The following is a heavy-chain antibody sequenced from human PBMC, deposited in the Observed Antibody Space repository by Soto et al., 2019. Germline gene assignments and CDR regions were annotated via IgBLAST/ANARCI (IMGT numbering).Heavy chain of an antibody. CDR1: VFIISTDSAA. CDR3: ARAYSSGWFSYFDF. V-gene: IGHV6-1*01. Sequence: SQTLSLTCAISVFIISTDSAAWNCIRQSPSRGLEWLGRTYYRSGWSREYAVSVRGRITINPDTSKNQFSLQLNSVTPEDTAVYFCARAYSSGWFSYFDFWGQGTLVTVSS. J-gene: IGHJ4*02. D-gene: IGHD6-19*01. CDR2: TYYRSGWSR.